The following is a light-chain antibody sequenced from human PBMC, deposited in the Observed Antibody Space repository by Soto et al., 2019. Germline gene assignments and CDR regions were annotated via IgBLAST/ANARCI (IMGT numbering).Light chain of an antibody. CDR1: QSVSGN. Sequence: EIVMTQSPATLSVSPSXXAMLSCRASQSVSGNLAWYQQKPGQAPRLLIYDASNRATGVPARFSGSGSGTDFTLTISSLEPEDFVVYYCQQRSNWPWTFGQGTKVDIK. V-gene: IGKV3-11*01. CDR3: QQRSNWPWT. J-gene: IGKJ1*01. CDR2: DAS.